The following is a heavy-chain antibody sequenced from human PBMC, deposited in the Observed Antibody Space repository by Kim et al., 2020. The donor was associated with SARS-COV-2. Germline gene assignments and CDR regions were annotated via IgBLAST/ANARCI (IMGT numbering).Heavy chain of an antibody. D-gene: IGHD3-22*01. CDR2: INHSGST. V-gene: IGHV4-34*01. Sequence: SETLSLTCAVYGGSFSGYYWSWIRQPPGKGLEWIGEINHSGSTNYNPSLKSRVTISVDTSKNQFSLKLSSVTAADTAVYYCARVGDDSSGHRPVDYWGQGTLVTVSS. CDR3: ARVGDDSSGHRPVDY. CDR1: GGSFSGYY. J-gene: IGHJ4*02.